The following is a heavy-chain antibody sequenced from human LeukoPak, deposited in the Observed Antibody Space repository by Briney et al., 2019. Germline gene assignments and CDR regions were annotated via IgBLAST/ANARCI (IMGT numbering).Heavy chain of an antibody. CDR3: TRGALLQPLGLFDY. V-gene: IGHV3-49*04. D-gene: IGHD1-1*01. CDR1: GFTLGDYA. J-gene: IGHJ4*02. Sequence: QPGRSLRLSCTASGFTLGDYAMSWVRQAPGKGLEWVGFIRSKAYGGTTEYAASVKGRFTISRDDSKSIAYLQMNSLKTEDTAVYYCTRGALLQPLGLFDYWGQGTLVTVSS. CDR2: IRSKAYGGTT.